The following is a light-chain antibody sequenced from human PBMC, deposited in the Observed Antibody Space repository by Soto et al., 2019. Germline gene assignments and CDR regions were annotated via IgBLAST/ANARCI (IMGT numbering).Light chain of an antibody. Sequence: EIEMTQSPATLSVSPGERATLSCRASQSVNTNFSWYQQQPGQAPSLLIYGASTRAPASPARFSVSGSGTELNLTVSILQSEDFAIYDCQQYNHCPPWLTFGGGTKVEVK. J-gene: IGKJ4*01. CDR3: QQYNHCPPWLT. V-gene: IGKV3-15*01. CDR2: GAS. CDR1: QSVNTN.